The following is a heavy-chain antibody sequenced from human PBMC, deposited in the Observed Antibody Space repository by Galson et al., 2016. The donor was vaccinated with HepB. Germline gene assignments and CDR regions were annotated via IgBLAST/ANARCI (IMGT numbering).Heavy chain of an antibody. V-gene: IGHV3-15*01. CDR3: TGYGDSELDLDY. CDR1: GFSFPTAW. D-gene: IGHD4-17*01. J-gene: IGHJ4*02. Sequence: SLRLSCAVSGFSFPTAWMNWVRQAPGKGLEWVGRIKTTTEGASTDYAAAVTGRFTISRDDSKFMVYLPMDGLKTEDTGVYYCTGYGDSELDLDYWGQGTLVTVSS. CDR2: IKTTTEGAST.